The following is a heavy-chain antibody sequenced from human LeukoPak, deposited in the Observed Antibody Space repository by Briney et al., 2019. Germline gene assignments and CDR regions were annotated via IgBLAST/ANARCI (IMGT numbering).Heavy chain of an antibody. D-gene: IGHD3-16*01. CDR3: ARAAGDRRYYYYYYMDV. J-gene: IGHJ6*03. Sequence: GASVKVSCKASGYTFTGYYMHWVRQAPGQGLEWMGWINPNSGGTNYAQKFQGRVTMTRDTSISTAYMELSRLRSDDTAVYYCARAAGDRRYYYYYYMDVWGKGTTVTVPS. V-gene: IGHV1-2*02. CDR2: INPNSGGT. CDR1: GYTFTGYY.